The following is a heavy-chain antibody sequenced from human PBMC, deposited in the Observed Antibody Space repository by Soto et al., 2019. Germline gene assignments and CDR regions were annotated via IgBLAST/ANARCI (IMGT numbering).Heavy chain of an antibody. Sequence: GASVKVSCKASGYTFTSYGISWVRQAPGQGLEWMGWISAYNGNTNYAQKLQGRVTMTTDTSTSTAYMELRSLRSDDTAVYYCARGTRIYDFWSGYPYWGQGTLVTVSS. D-gene: IGHD3-3*01. V-gene: IGHV1-18*01. CDR2: ISAYNGNT. CDR3: ARGTRIYDFWSGYPY. J-gene: IGHJ4*02. CDR1: GYTFTSYG.